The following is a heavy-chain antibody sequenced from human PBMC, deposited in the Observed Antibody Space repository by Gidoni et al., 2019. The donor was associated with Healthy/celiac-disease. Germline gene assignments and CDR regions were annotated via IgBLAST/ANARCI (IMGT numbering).Heavy chain of an antibody. D-gene: IGHD5-18*01. Sequence: EVQLVESGGGLVQPGGSRRLSCAASGFTFSSYWMHLVRQAPGKGLVWVSRINSDGSSTSYADSVKGRFTISRDNAKNTLYLQMNSLRAEDTAVYYCASGPTAMVDYWGQGTLVTVSS. J-gene: IGHJ4*02. CDR1: GFTFSSYW. V-gene: IGHV3-74*01. CDR3: ASGPTAMVDY. CDR2: INSDGSST.